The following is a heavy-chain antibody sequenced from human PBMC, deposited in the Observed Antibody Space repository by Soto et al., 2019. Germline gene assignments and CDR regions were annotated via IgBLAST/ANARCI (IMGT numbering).Heavy chain of an antibody. CDR3: ARDEVGYCSSTSCRDGNYGMDV. J-gene: IGHJ6*02. CDR2: IIPIFGTA. CDR1: GGTFSSYA. V-gene: IGHV1-69*01. Sequence: QVQLVQSGAEVKKPGSSVKVSCKASGGTFSSYAISWVRQAPGQGLEWMGGIIPIFGTANYAQKFQGRVTINADESTSTAYMELSSLRSEDTAVYYCARDEVGYCSSTSCRDGNYGMDVWGQGTTVTVSS. D-gene: IGHD2-2*01.